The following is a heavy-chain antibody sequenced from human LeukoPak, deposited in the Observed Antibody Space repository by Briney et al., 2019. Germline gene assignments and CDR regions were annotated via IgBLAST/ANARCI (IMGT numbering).Heavy chain of an antibody. CDR1: GFPFIEYS. Sequence: GGSLRLSCTASGFPFIEYSMNWVRQAPGKGLEWISYIGIDSGNTKYADSVRGRFTISADKAKNSLYLQMNSLRVEDTAVYYCARDHNYAFDNWGQGTLVSVAS. CDR2: IGIDSGNT. V-gene: IGHV3-48*01. D-gene: IGHD1-1*01. CDR3: ARDHNYAFDN. J-gene: IGHJ4*02.